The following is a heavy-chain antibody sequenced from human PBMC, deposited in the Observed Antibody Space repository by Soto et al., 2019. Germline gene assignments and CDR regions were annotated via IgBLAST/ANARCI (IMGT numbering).Heavy chain of an antibody. CDR3: AAGSDGDYGFDYCCGMDV. Sequence: QVQLVESGGGVVQPGRSLRLSCAASGFTFSSYGMHWVRQAPGMGLEWVAVISDDGSNKYYADSVKVRFTISRDNSKNTLYLQMNSLRAEDTAVYYCAAGSDGDYGFDYCCGMDVWGQGTTVTVSS. CDR1: GFTFSSYG. J-gene: IGHJ6*02. D-gene: IGHD4-17*01. CDR2: ISDDGSNK. V-gene: IGHV3-30*03.